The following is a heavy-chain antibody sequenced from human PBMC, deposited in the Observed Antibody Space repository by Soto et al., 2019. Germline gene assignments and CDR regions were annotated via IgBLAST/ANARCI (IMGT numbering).Heavy chain of an antibody. CDR3: TTSILTGYFRRSRFDF. Sequence: GGSLRLSCAASGFTFSNAWMNWVRQAPGKGLEWVARIKSKTDGGTTDYAAPVKGRFTISRDDSKNTLFLQMNSLKTEDTAVYYCTTSILTGYFRRSRFDFWGQGNLVTVSS. CDR1: GFTFSNAW. CDR2: IKSKTDGGTT. D-gene: IGHD3-9*01. V-gene: IGHV3-15*07. J-gene: IGHJ4*02.